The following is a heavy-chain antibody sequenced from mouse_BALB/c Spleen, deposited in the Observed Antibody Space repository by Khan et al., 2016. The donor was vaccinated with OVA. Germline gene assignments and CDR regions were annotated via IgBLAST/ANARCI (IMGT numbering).Heavy chain of an antibody. Sequence: QIQLVQSGPELKKPGETVKISCKASGYTFTNYGMNWVKQAPGKGLKWMGWINTYTGEPTYADDFKGRFAFSLETSASTAYLQINNLKNEDTATCVCARPPICSDVMDYWGQGTSVTVSS. CDR3: ARPPICSDVMDY. CDR1: GYTFTNYG. V-gene: IGHV9-3-1*01. CDR2: INTYTGEP. J-gene: IGHJ4*01.